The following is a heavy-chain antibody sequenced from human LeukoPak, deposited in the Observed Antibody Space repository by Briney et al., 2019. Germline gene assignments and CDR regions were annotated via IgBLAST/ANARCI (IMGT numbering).Heavy chain of an antibody. CDR3: ARVVRQLLSRWFDP. J-gene: IGHJ5*02. CDR1: GFTFNNYT. D-gene: IGHD2-2*01. CDR2: ISSSSSHI. Sequence: PGGSLRLSCAASGFTFNNYTMSWVRQAPGKGLEWVSAISSSSSHIYYTDSVKGRFTISRDNTKNSVYLQMHSLRAEDTAVYYCARVVRQLLSRWFDPWGQGSLVTVSP. V-gene: IGHV3-21*01.